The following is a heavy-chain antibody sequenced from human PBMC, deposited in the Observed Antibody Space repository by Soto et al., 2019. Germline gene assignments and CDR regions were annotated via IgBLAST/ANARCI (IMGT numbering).Heavy chain of an antibody. Sequence: QVQLVESGGGVVQPGRSLRLSCAASGFTFSSYGMHWVRQAPGKGLEWVAVIWYDGSNKYYADSVKGRLTISRDNSKNTLYLQMNSLRAEDTAVYYCARDSRPITMVRGGIDYWGQVTLVTVSS. J-gene: IGHJ4*02. CDR3: ARDSRPITMVRGGIDY. CDR1: GFTFSSYG. V-gene: IGHV3-33*01. CDR2: IWYDGSNK. D-gene: IGHD3-10*01.